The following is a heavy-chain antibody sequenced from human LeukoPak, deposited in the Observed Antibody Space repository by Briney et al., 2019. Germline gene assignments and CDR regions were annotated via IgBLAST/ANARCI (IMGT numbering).Heavy chain of an antibody. V-gene: IGHV3-30-3*01. J-gene: IGHJ4*02. CDR3: AREGYYGSGSPPSLYFDY. Sequence: PGGSLRLSCAASGFTFRNYVIHWVRQAPGKGLEWVAVTSSDLNVKLYADSVKGRFTISRDNPRSTLYLQMNSLRPEDTAIYYCAREGYYGSGSPPSLYFDYWGQRTLVTVSS. CDR1: GFTFRNYV. CDR2: TSSDLNVK. D-gene: IGHD3-10*01.